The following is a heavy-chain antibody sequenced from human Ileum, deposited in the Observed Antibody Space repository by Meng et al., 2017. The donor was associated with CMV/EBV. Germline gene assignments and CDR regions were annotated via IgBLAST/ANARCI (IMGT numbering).Heavy chain of an antibody. J-gene: IGHJ4*02. D-gene: IGHD1-26*01. CDR3: AGTIVGAT. Sequence: GESLKISCKASGFIFNNYAMYWVRQAPGKGLEWVAVISYDGSNKYYADSVKGRFTISRDNSKNTLYLQMNSLRAEDTAVYYCAGTIVGATWGQGTLVTVSS. CDR1: GFIFNNYA. V-gene: IGHV3-30*19. CDR2: ISYDGSNK.